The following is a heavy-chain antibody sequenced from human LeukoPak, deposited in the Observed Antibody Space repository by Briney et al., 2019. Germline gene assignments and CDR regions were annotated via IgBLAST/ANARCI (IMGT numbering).Heavy chain of an antibody. D-gene: IGHD2-15*01. CDR1: GFAFSAYA. CDR2: ITGIGVST. J-gene: IGHJ5*02. Sequence: GGSLRFSCAAPGFAFSAYAMNWVRQAPGKGLGWVAAITGIGVSTYYADSVRGGFPISREKTRTTLTLQMNSLRAWDTPMFNCAKDRIASPPQHKFDPWGEGILVTVSS. V-gene: IGHV3-23*01. CDR3: AKDRIASPPQHKFDP.